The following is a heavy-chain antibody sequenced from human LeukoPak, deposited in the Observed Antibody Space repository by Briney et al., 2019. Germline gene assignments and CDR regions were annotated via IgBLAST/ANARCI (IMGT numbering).Heavy chain of an antibody. CDR1: GGSISSGSFY. V-gene: IGHV4-39*07. Sequence: SETLSLTCTVSGGSISSGSFYWGWIRQPPGKGLEWIGSISYSGITYYNPSLKSRLTISVDTSKKQFSLKLNSVTAADTAVYYCARANYYDSSGYSRGAFDIWGQGTMVTVSS. CDR3: ARANYYDSSGYSRGAFDI. D-gene: IGHD3-22*01. CDR2: ISYSGIT. J-gene: IGHJ3*02.